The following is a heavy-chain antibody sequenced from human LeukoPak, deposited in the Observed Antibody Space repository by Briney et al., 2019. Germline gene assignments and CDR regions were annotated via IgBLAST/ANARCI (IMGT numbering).Heavy chain of an antibody. CDR2: IRSKANSYAT. Sequence: GGSLRLSCAASGFIFSGSAMHRVRQASGKGLEWVGRIRSKANSYATAYAASVKGRFTISRDDSKNTAYLQMNSLKTEDTAVYYCTRKWFDPWGQGTLVTVSS. CDR1: GFIFSGSA. V-gene: IGHV3-73*01. CDR3: TRKWFDP. J-gene: IGHJ5*02.